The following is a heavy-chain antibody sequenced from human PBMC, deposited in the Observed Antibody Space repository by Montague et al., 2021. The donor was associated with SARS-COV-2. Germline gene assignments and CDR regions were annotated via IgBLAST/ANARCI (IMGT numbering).Heavy chain of an antibody. J-gene: IGHJ5*02. CDR2: TSHSGGS. D-gene: IGHD2-21*02. Sequence: TLSLTCAVSGGSVSSGDFFWTWVRQPPGRRLEWIGSTSHSGGSKYTPSLKSRTALSLDTSANHFSLRLTSVTAADAATYYCARLTVIVDTSGGTLHWFEHWGQGALVTVSS. CDR3: ARLTVIVDTSGGTLHWFEH. V-gene: IGHV4-30-2*05. CDR1: GGSVSSGDFF.